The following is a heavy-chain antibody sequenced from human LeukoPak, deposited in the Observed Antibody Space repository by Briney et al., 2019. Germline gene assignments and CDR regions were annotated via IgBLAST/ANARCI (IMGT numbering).Heavy chain of an antibody. D-gene: IGHD2-15*01. Sequence: GGTLRLSCAASGFTFSSYGMSWVRQAPGEGLEWVSGISGTGYSTYYEDSVKGRFTISRDNSKNTLYLQMNSLRAEDTAVYYCAKLVVVVVAAYYFDYWGQGTLVTVSS. J-gene: IGHJ4*02. CDR2: ISGTGYST. V-gene: IGHV3-23*01. CDR3: AKLVVVVVAAYYFDY. CDR1: GFTFSSYG.